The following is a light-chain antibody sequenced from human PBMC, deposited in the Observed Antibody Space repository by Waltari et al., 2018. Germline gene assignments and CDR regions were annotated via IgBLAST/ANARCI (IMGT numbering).Light chain of an antibody. Sequence: SSELTQPPSVSVSPGQTATIACSAAAFAKQFVYWYQQKPGQAPVLVMFRDTERPSGIPERFSGSGSGTTVTLTISGVQAEDEADYYCQSADNTGDYVLFGGGTKLTVL. V-gene: IGLV3-25*03. CDR1: AFAKQF. J-gene: IGLJ3*02. CDR2: RDT. CDR3: QSADNTGDYVL.